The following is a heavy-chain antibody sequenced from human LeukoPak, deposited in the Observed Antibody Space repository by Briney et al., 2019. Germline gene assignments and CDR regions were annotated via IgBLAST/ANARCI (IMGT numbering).Heavy chain of an antibody. CDR2: MNPNSGNT. CDR3: ARGGAYSGSSDLGD. J-gene: IGHJ4*02. Sequence: ASVKVSCKASGYTFTSYDINWVRQATGRGLEWMGWMNPNSGNTGYAQKFQGRVTMTRNTSISTAYMELSSLRSEDTAVYYCARGGAYSGSSDLGDWGQGTLVTVSS. D-gene: IGHD1-26*01. V-gene: IGHV1-8*01. CDR1: GYTFTSYD.